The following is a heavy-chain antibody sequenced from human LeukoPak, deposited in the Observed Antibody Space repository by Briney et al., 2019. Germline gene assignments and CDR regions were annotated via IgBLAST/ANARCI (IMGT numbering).Heavy chain of an antibody. CDR1: GGSLNNYY. J-gene: IGHJ4*02. V-gene: IGHV4-59*08. CDR3: ARHPELYFFDY. Sequence: SETLSLTCTVSGGSLNNYYWSWIRQPPGKGLEWIGYISYSGSTNYNPSLKSRVTISADTSKNQVSLTLSSVTPADTAVYYCARHPELYFFDYWGQGTLVTVSS. D-gene: IGHD3-10*01. CDR2: ISYSGST.